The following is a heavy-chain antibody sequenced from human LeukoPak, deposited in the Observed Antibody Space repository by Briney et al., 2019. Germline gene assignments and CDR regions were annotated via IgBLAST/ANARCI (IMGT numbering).Heavy chain of an antibody. J-gene: IGHJ4*02. V-gene: IGHV3-11*04. D-gene: IGHD2-15*01. CDR1: GFTFSDYY. CDR2: ISSSGSTI. Sequence: GGSLRLSCAASGFTFSDYYMSWIRQAPGKGLEWVSYISSSGSTIYYADSVKGRFTISRDNSKNSLYLQMNSLRAEDTAVYYCARSSSRYCSGGSCYSGVLGYFDYWGQGTLVTVSS. CDR3: ARSSSRYCSGGSCYSGVLGYFDY.